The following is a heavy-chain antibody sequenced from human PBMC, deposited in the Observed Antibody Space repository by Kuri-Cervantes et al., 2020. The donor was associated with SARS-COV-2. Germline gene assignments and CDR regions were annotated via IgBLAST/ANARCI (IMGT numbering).Heavy chain of an antibody. Sequence: GGSLRPSCAASGSTFSSYSMNWVRQAPGKGLEWVSSISSSSSYICYADSVKGRFTISRDNAKNSLYLQMNSLRAEDTAVYYCARDLGILTGYYSHYYYYYGMDVWGQGTTVTVSS. CDR1: GSTFSSYS. D-gene: IGHD3-9*01. J-gene: IGHJ6*02. CDR2: ISSSSSYI. V-gene: IGHV3-21*01. CDR3: ARDLGILTGYYSHYYYYYGMDV.